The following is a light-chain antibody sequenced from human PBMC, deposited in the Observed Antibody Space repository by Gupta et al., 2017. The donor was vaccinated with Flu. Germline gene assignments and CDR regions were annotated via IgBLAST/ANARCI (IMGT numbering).Light chain of an antibody. Sequence: RVTISCSGSSSNIGSNSVNWYQQLPRTAPRLLIYSNNRRPAGVPDRFSGSKSGNSASLAISGLQSEDEADYYWAALDDSLTGPVFGGGTKVTVL. CDR1: SSNIGSNS. CDR2: SNN. CDR3: AALDDSLTGPV. J-gene: IGLJ2*01. V-gene: IGLV1-44*01.